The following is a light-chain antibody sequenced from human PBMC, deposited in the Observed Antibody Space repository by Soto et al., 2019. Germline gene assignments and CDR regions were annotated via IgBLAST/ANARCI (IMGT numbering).Light chain of an antibody. Sequence: QSVLTQPASVSGSPGQSITISCTGTSSDVGGYNYVSWYQQHPGKAPKLMIYDVSNRPSGVSNRFSGSKSGNTASLTISGLEADDESDYSCFSYETSSTYVFGTGI. CDR3: FSYETSSTYV. CDR2: DVS. CDR1: SSDVGGYNY. V-gene: IGLV2-14*01. J-gene: IGLJ1*01.